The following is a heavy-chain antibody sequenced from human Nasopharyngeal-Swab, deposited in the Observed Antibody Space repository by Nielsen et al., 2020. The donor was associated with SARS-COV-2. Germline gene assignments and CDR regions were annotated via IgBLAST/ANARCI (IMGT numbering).Heavy chain of an antibody. CDR3: AKDWREYSSSSYYYGMDV. J-gene: IGHJ6*02. D-gene: IGHD6-6*01. CDR2: IICSGGST. Sequence: GESLKISCAASGFTFSSYAMSWVRQAPGKGLEWVSAIICSGGSTYYADSVQGRFTISRDNSNNTLYLQMNSLRAEETAVYYCAKDWREYSSSSYYYGMDVWGQGTTVTVSS. V-gene: IGHV3-23*01. CDR1: GFTFSSYA.